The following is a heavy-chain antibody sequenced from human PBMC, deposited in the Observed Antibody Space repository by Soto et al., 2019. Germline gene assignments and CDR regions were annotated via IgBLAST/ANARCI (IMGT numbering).Heavy chain of an antibody. D-gene: IGHD2-15*01. CDR3: AKENQYCSGGSCYIDY. V-gene: IGHV3-23*01. CDR2: ISGTGGST. J-gene: IGHJ4*02. CDR1: GFTFNNYA. Sequence: EVQLLESGGALVQPGGSLRLSCAASGFTFNNYAMSWVRQAPGKGLEWVSSISGTGGSTYYADSVKGRFTISRDNSKNTLYLQMNSLRVEDTAVYYCAKENQYCSGGSCYIDYWGQGALVTVSS.